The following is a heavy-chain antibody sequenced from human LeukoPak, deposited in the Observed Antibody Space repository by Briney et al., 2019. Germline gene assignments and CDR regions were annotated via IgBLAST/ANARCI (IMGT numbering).Heavy chain of an antibody. V-gene: IGHV4-59*08. J-gene: IGHJ4*02. Sequence: SETLSLTCTVSGGSISSYYRSWIRQPPGKGLEWIGHIYSSGSANYNPSLKSRVTISVDTSKNQFSLKLSSVTAADTAVYYCARHTAYSSILDYWGQGTLVTVSS. CDR2: IYSSGSA. D-gene: IGHD6-19*01. CDR3: ARHTAYSSILDY. CDR1: GGSISSYY.